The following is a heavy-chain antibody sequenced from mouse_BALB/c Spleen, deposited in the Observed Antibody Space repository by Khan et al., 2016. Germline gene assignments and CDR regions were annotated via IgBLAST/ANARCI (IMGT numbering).Heavy chain of an antibody. CDR1: GYTFTSYV. J-gene: IGHJ3*01. CDR3: ARSGFNAWFAY. V-gene: IGHV1S136*01. D-gene: IGHD3-1*01. CDR2: INPYNDGT. Sequence: VRLQQSGPELVKPGASMKMSCKASGYTFTSYVMHWVKQKPGQGLEWIGYINPYNDGTKYNEKFKGKATLTSDKSSSTAYMELSSLTSEDSAVYYCARSGFNAWFAYWGQGTLVTVSA.